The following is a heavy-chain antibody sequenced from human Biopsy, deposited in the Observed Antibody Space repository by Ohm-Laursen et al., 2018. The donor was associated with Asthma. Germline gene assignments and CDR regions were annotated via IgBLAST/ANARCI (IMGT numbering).Heavy chain of an antibody. J-gene: IGHJ6*02. D-gene: IGHD2-2*01. CDR1: GFTFSSCW. CDR3: ARGGYCTSPTCPWGRYATDV. Sequence: SLRLSCAASGFTFSSCWMSWVRQAPGKGLEWVANIKKDGSEKYYVDSVKGRFTISRDNAKNSLYLHMNSLRAEDTAVYYCARGGYCTSPTCPWGRYATDVWGQGTTVTVSS. V-gene: IGHV3-7*01. CDR2: IKKDGSEK.